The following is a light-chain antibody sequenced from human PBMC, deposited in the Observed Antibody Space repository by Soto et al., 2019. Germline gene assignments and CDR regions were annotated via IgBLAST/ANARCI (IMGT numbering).Light chain of an antibody. Sequence: EIVLTQSPGTLSLSPGERATLSCRASQAISDNLAWYQHKPGQPPRLLIYDASTRATGIPARFSGGGSGTEFTRNIISLQSEDSTLYYCQHYDNWLTGTFGQGTKLDI. V-gene: IGKV3-15*01. CDR3: QHYDNWLTGT. CDR1: QAISDN. CDR2: DAS. J-gene: IGKJ1*01.